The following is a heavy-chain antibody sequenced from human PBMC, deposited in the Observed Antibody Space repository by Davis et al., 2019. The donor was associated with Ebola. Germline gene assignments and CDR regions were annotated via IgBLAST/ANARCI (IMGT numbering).Heavy chain of an antibody. CDR1: GYTFTGFY. CDR2: MNPSTGLT. CDR3: ARGEISIYLY. J-gene: IGHJ4*02. D-gene: IGHD3-10*01. Sequence: AASVKVSCKTSGYTFTGFYIHWVRLTPGQGLEWMGRMNPSTGLTNYAQKFRGRVTMTRDTSITTAYMELSSPRSDDTATYFCARGEISIYLYWGQGTLVTVSS. V-gene: IGHV1-2*06.